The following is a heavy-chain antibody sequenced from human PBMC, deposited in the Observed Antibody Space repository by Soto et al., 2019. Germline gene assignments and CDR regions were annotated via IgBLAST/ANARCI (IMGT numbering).Heavy chain of an antibody. J-gene: IGHJ4*02. Sequence: SEALSLTCTVSGDSISSATHYWNWIRQHPGKGLEWIGYVSSSGNSYYSPSLKSPVFMSVDTSKNLFSLKMSSVTAAHTAIYSCVARRTSIYNYFDSLAQGTQVT. CDR1: GDSISSATHY. CDR3: VARRTSIYNYFDS. V-gene: IGHV4-31*01. CDR2: VSSSGNS. D-gene: IGHD4-4*01.